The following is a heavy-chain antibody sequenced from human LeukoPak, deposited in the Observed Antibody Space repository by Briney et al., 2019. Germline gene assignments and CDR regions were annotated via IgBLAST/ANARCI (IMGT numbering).Heavy chain of an antibody. J-gene: IGHJ3*02. Sequence: PGGSLRLSCEASGFTFSSYAMGWVRQAPGKGLEWVSVTSESGGSTHYADSVKGRFTIHRDNSKNTLYLQMNSLGGEDTAVYYCAKGRWGLTINNFDIWGQGRMVTVSS. CDR3: AKGRWGLTINNFDI. V-gene: IGHV3-23*01. D-gene: IGHD3-9*01. CDR2: TSESGGST. CDR1: GFTFSSYA.